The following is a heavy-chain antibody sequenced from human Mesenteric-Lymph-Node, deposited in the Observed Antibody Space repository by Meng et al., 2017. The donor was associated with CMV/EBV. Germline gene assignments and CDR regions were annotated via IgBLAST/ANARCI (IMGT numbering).Heavy chain of an antibody. D-gene: IGHD3-10*01. CDR1: GFTFSSYD. V-gene: IGHV5-51*01. Sequence: GESLKISCAACGFTFSSYDMHWVRQATGKGLEWMGVIYPGDSDTRYSPSFQGQVTISADKSISTAYLQWSSLKASDTAMYYCARPLWSSSHDGDYWGQGTLVTVSS. CDR3: ARPLWSSSHDGDY. J-gene: IGHJ4*02. CDR2: IYPGDSDT.